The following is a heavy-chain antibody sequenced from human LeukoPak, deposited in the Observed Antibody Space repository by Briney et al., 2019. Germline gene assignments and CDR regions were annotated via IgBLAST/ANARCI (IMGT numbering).Heavy chain of an antibody. D-gene: IGHD5-18*01. V-gene: IGHV3-53*01. CDR3: ARVEYSYGPPYYYFYYMDV. CDR1: GFIVSNNY. CDR2: VYSGGNT. J-gene: IGHJ6*03. Sequence: GGSLRLSCAASGFIVSNNYTTWVRQAPGKGLEWVSVVYSGGNTYYADFVKGRFTISRDNSKNALYLQMNSLTVEDTAVYYCARVEYSYGPPYYYFYYMDVWGKGTTVTVSS.